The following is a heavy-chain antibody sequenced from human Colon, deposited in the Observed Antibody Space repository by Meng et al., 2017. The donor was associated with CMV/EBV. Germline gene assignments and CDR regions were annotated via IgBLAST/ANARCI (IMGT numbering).Heavy chain of an antibody. D-gene: IGHD2-2*01. CDR1: GFTFSNVW. CDR2: IKSKTDGGTT. Sequence: GESLKISCAASGFTFSNVWMSWVRQAPGKGLEWVGRIKSKTDGGTTDYAAPVKGRFTISRDDSKNTLYLQMNSLKTEDTAVYYCTTEGPGYCSSTSCSTFDYWGQGTLVTVSS. V-gene: IGHV3-15*01. J-gene: IGHJ4*02. CDR3: TTEGPGYCSSTSCSTFDY.